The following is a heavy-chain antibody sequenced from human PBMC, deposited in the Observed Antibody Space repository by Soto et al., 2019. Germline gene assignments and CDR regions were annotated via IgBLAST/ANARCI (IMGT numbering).Heavy chain of an antibody. D-gene: IGHD3-9*01. V-gene: IGHV6-1*01. CDR3: ARGPGLLITGNGLDV. J-gene: IGHJ6*02. Sequence: PSQTLSLTCAISGDTVSTNSATWNWIRQSPSRGLEWLGRTYYRSKWYNDYGRSLQSRMTINTDTSKNQFSLQLNSVTPEDTAVYFCARGPGLLITGNGLDVWGQGTTVTVSS. CDR2: TYYRSKWYN. CDR1: GDTVSTNSAT.